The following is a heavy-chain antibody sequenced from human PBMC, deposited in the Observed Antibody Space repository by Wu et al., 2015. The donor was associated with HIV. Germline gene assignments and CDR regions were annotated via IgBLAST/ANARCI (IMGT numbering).Heavy chain of an antibody. Sequence: QVQLVQSGAEVKKPGASVKVSCEASGYTFTSYDINWVRQATGQGLEWMGSINSNGGGTNYAQNFQGRVTISRDTYLRTVYLEVRGLTFDDSAVFYCARVISSWPSGAFDIWGQGTLVIVSS. D-gene: IGHD3-3*02. CDR1: GYTFTSYD. CDR2: INSNGGGT. CDR3: ARVISSWPSGAFDI. J-gene: IGHJ3*02. V-gene: IGHV1-2*02.